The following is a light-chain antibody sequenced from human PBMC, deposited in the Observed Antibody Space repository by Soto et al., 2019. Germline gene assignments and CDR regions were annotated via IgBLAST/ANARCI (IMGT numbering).Light chain of an antibody. CDR1: QNINTF. CDR3: QQRSIWPQT. J-gene: IGKJ2*01. V-gene: IGKV3-11*01. Sequence: EVVLTQSPATLSLSPGEGATLSCRASQNINTFLGWYQQKPGRSPRLLIYDTSKRAAGIPTRFSGSGSGTNITLTISSLDPEDFAVYYCQQRSIWPQTFGQGTKLEIK. CDR2: DTS.